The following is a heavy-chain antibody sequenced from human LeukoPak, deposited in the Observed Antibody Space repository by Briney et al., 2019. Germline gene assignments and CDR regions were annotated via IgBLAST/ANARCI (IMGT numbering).Heavy chain of an antibody. CDR3: ARALYGSGSYWVGAFDI. V-gene: IGHV1-18*01. J-gene: IGHJ3*02. D-gene: IGHD3-10*01. CDR1: GYTFTSYG. CDR2: ISAYNGNT. Sequence: ASVKVSCKASGYTFTSYGISWVRQAPGQGLEWMGWISAYNGNTNYAQKLQGRVTMTTDTSTSTAYMELRSLRSDDTAVYYCARALYGSGSYWVGAFDIWGQGTMVTVSS.